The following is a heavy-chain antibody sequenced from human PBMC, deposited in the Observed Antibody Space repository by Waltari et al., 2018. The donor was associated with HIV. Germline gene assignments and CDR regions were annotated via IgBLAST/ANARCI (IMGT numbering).Heavy chain of an antibody. Sequence: QVQLVESGGGVVQPGRSLRLSCAASDFTFSSYGMPWVRQAHGKGLEWVAVIWYDGSNKYYADSVKGRFTISRDNSKNTLYLQMNSLRAEDTAVYYCGGSTVTTFLGYYYGMDVWGQGTTVTVSS. CDR2: IWYDGSNK. J-gene: IGHJ6*02. D-gene: IGHD4-4*01. V-gene: IGHV3-33*01. CDR1: DFTFSSYG. CDR3: GGSTVTTFLGYYYGMDV.